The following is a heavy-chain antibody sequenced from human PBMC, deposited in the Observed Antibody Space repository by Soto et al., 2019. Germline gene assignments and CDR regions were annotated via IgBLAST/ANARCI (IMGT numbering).Heavy chain of an antibody. CDR1: GYTFTEYY. J-gene: IGHJ4*02. CDR3: ARRKGDYYDSSGYHYYFDY. V-gene: IGHV1-2*02. D-gene: IGHD3-22*01. Sequence: GASVKVSCKASGYTFTEYYVHGVGQSPLRGRDWMGWINPNSGGTKSAQKFQGRVTMTRDTSISTAYMELSRLRSDDTAVYYCARRKGDYYDSSGYHYYFDYWGQGTLVTVSS. CDR2: INPNSGGT.